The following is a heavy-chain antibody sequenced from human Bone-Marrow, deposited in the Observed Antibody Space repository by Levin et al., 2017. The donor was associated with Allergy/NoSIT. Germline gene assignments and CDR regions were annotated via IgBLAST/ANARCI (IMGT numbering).Heavy chain of an antibody. D-gene: IGHD1-14*01. Sequence: SETLSLTCTVSGGSIRSGDYYWTWIRQPPGKGLEWIGYIYNSGRAYYNASLKSRLTISLDTAKNQYSLNLSSVTGADTAVYYCARATTWAPQIDDWGRGTLVTVSS. CDR3: ARATTWAPQIDD. CDR2: IYNSGRA. CDR1: GGSIRSGDYY. J-gene: IGHJ4*02. V-gene: IGHV4-30-4*01.